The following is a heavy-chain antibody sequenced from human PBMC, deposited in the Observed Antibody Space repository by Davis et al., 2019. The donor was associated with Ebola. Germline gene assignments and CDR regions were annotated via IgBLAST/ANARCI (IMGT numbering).Heavy chain of an antibody. Sequence: GGSLRLSCAASGFTFSSYAMHWVRQAPGKGLEWVAVISYDGSNKYYADSVKGRFTISRDNSKNTLYLQMNSLRAEDTAVYLCAKAKWEVEYHYSGMDVWGKGTTVTVSS. CDR2: ISYDGSNK. CDR1: GFTFSSYA. D-gene: IGHD1-26*01. J-gene: IGHJ6*04. V-gene: IGHV3-30-3*01. CDR3: AKAKWEVEYHYSGMDV.